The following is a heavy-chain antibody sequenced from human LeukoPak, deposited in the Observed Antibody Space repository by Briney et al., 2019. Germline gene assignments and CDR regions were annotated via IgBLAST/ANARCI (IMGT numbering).Heavy chain of an antibody. Sequence: PSETLSLTCTVSGGSISSYYWSWIRQPPGKGLEWIGYVYYSGSTNYNPPLKSRVTISVDTSKNQFSLKLGSVTAADTAVYYCATDGPSNIVVVPAAIGWVAFDIWGQGTMVTVSS. CDR3: ATDGPSNIVVVPAAIGWVAFDI. D-gene: IGHD2-2*01. V-gene: IGHV4-59*08. CDR1: GGSISSYY. J-gene: IGHJ3*02. CDR2: VYYSGST.